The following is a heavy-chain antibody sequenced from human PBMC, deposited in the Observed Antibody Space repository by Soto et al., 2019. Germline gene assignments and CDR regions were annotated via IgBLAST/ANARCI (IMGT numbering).Heavy chain of an antibody. Sequence: QVQLQESGPGLVKPSETLSLTCTVSGGSISSYYWSWIRQPPGKGLEWIGYIYYSGSTNYNPSLKSRVTISVDTSKNQFSLKLSSVTAADTAAYYCAREQAKGGYYYYGMDVWGQGTTVTVSS. D-gene: IGHD1-26*01. CDR2: IYYSGST. J-gene: IGHJ6*02. CDR1: GGSISSYY. V-gene: IGHV4-59*08. CDR3: AREQAKGGYYYYGMDV.